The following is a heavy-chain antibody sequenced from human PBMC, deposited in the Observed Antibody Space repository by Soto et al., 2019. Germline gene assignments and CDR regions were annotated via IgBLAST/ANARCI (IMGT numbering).Heavy chain of an antibody. V-gene: IGHV5-51*01. CDR1: GYRFTSYW. D-gene: IGHD3-22*01. CDR3: ARKDKSGYFNWFDP. Sequence: VESLKSSCEASGYRFTSYWIAWVLQMPGKGLEWMGIIFPSDSDTRYSPSFQGQATISADRSTSTVFLQWASLKASDTAVYFCARKDKSGYFNWFDPWGQGTMVTVSS. J-gene: IGHJ5*02. CDR2: IFPSDSDT.